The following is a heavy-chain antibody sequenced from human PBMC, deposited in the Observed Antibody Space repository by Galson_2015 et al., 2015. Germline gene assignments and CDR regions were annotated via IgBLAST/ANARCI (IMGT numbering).Heavy chain of an antibody. J-gene: IGHJ4*02. CDR1: LGSIITSHY. V-gene: IGHV4-59*11. Sequence: ETLSLTCAVSLGSIITSHYWNWIRQPPGKGLEWIGYIYHSGSTNYNPSLKSRVTISVDKSKNQFSLKLSSVTAADTAVYYCARDERYCTGGVCRTPKFVYWGQGTLVTVSS. CDR3: ARDERYCTGGVCRTPKFVY. D-gene: IGHD2-8*02. CDR2: IYHSGST.